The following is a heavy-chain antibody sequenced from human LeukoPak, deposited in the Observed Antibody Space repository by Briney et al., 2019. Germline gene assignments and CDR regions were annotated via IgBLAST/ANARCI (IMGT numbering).Heavy chain of an antibody. CDR2: ISYDGSNK. CDR3: ARDPSTIFGVVIMVDY. D-gene: IGHD3-3*01. Sequence: GGSLRLSCAASGFTFSSYAMHWVRQAPGKGLEWVAVISYDGSNKYYADSVKGRFTISRDNSKNTLYLQMNSLRAEDTAVYYCARDPSTIFGVVIMVDYWGQGTLVTVSS. J-gene: IGHJ4*02. CDR1: GFTFSSYA. V-gene: IGHV3-30-3*01.